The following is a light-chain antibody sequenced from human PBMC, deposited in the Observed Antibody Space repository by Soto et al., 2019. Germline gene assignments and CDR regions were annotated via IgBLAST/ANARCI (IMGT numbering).Light chain of an antibody. J-gene: IGKJ1*01. CDR2: FAS. CDR1: QGISSW. Sequence: DIHITHSPSTLPASVGYRVTITCRASQGISSWLAWYQQKPGKAPKLLIYFASSLQSGVPSRFSGSGSGTEFTLTISSLQPEDFATYHCQQYNSYPWTLGQGTKVDI. CDR3: QQYNSYPWT. V-gene: IGKV1-5*01.